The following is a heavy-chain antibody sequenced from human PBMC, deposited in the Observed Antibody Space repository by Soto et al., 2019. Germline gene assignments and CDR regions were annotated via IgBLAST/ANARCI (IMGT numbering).Heavy chain of an antibody. J-gene: IGHJ6*02. D-gene: IGHD2-8*01. Sequence: VASVKVSCKASGYTFTRYGISWVRQAPGQGLEWMGWISGYNGDTNYAQKFQARVSMTIDTSTTTAYMELRSLTSDDTAVYYCAKNGQPPYYYYGLDVWGQGTKVTSP. CDR2: ISGYNGDT. V-gene: IGHV1-18*01. CDR1: GYTFTRYG. CDR3: AKNGQPPYYYYGLDV.